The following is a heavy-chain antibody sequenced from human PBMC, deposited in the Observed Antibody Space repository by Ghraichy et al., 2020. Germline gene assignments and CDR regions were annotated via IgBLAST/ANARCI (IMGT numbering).Heavy chain of an antibody. CDR2: IYYSGNT. V-gene: IGHV4-39*01. CDR1: GGSLSSSSYY. J-gene: IGHJ4*02. CDR3: ARHEPQGAVAGTGLIWY. D-gene: IGHD6-19*01. Sequence: SETLSLTCTVSGGSLSSSSYYWGWIRQPPGKGLEWIGSIYYSGNTYYNPSLKSRVTISVDTSKNQFSLRLSSVTAADTAVYYCARHEPQGAVAGTGLIWYWGQGTLVTVSS.